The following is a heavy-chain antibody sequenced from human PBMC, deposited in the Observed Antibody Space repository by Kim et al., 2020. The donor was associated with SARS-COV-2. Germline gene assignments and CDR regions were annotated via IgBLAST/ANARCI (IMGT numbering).Heavy chain of an antibody. CDR3: AREEYSYGYSLFFY. Sequence: ASVKVSCKASGYTFTSYGISWVRQAPGQGLEWMGWISAYNGNTNYAQKLQGRVTMTTDTSTSTAYMELRSLRSDDTAVYYCAREEYSYGYSLFFYWGQGTLVTVSS. CDR2: ISAYNGNT. D-gene: IGHD5-18*01. V-gene: IGHV1-18*01. J-gene: IGHJ4*02. CDR1: GYTFTSYG.